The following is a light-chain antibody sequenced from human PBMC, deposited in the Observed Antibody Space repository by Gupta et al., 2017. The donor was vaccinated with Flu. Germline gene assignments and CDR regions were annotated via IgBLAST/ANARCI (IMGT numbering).Light chain of an antibody. V-gene: IGLV1-44*01. CDR1: SSNIGSNT. CDR3: AAWDDSLNGFNYV. CDR2: SNN. Sequence: QSVVTQPPSASGTPGQRVTISCSGSSSNIGSNTVNWYQQRPGTAPKLLIYSNNQRPSGVPDRVSGSKSGTSASLAISVLRSEDEADYYCAAWDDSLNGFNYVFGTGTKVTVL. J-gene: IGLJ1*01.